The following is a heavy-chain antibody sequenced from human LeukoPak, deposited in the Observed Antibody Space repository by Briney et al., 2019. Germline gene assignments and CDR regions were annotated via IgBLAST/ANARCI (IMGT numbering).Heavy chain of an antibody. D-gene: IGHD2-15*01. Sequence: PGGSLRLSCAASGFTFSSYGMHWVRQAPGKGLEWVAFIRYDGSNKYYADSVKGRFTISRDNSKNTLYLQMNSLRAEDTAVYYCARDHVRSGGSCPGYWGQGTLVTVSS. J-gene: IGHJ4*02. CDR1: GFTFSSYG. CDR2: IRYDGSNK. CDR3: ARDHVRSGGSCPGY. V-gene: IGHV3-30*02.